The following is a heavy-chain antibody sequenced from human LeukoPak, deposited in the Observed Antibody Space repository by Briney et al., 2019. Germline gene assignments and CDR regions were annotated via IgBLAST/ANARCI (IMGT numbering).Heavy chain of an antibody. Sequence: ASVKVSCKASGYTFTRYGIGWVRQPPAQGPEWMGWISAYNGNTNYEQKFQSRVTMTTDTTTNQSYMELRSLTSADTAVYYCARVGDYYYGSGSYQSGFDYWGQGTLVTVSS. D-gene: IGHD3-10*01. V-gene: IGHV1-18*01. CDR2: ISAYNGNT. CDR3: ARVGDYYYGSGSYQSGFDY. J-gene: IGHJ4*02. CDR1: GYTFTRYG.